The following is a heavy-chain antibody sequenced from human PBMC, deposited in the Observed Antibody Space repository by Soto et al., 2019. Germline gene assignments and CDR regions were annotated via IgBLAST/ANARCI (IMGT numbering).Heavy chain of an antibody. J-gene: IGHJ4*02. D-gene: IGHD3-10*01. CDR2: IKQDGSEK. CDR1: GFTFSSYW. V-gene: IGHV3-7*01. Sequence: GGSLRLSCAASGFTFSSYWMSWVRQAPGKGLEWVANIKQDGSEKYYVDSVKGRFTISRDNAKNSLYLQMNSLRAEDTAVYYCARDLGVGYYYGSGSLTYFDYWGQGTLVTVSS. CDR3: ARDLGVGYYYGSGSLTYFDY.